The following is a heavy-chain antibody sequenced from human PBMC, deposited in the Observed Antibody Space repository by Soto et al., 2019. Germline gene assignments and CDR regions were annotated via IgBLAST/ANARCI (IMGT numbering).Heavy chain of an antibody. D-gene: IGHD3-22*01. CDR3: AREDESSGRAGTFHH. CDR2: ISKDGNTE. V-gene: IGHV3-30-3*01. J-gene: IGHJ1*01. Sequence: QVQMVESGGGVVQPGRSLRLSCAASGFTFSSYVMHWVRHVPGKGLEWVAGISKDGNTEHYADSVKDRFTISRDNSKSTLNLQMNSLTGGDTAVYYCAREDESSGRAGTFHHWGQGTLVAVS. CDR1: GFTFSSYV.